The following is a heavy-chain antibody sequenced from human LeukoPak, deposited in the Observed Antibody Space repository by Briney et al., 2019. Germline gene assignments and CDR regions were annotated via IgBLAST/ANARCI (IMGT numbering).Heavy chain of an antibody. CDR2: IYYSGST. CDR1: GGSISTYS. J-gene: IGHJ5*02. CDR3: ARAHSSGWPHMFDP. V-gene: IGHV4-59*01. D-gene: IGHD6-19*01. Sequence: SETLSLTCTVSGGSISTYSWTWIRQPPGKVLHWIGNIYYSGSTNYNPSLKSRVTISIDSSKNQFSLKVSSVTAADTAVYYCARAHSSGWPHMFDPWGQGTLVTVPS.